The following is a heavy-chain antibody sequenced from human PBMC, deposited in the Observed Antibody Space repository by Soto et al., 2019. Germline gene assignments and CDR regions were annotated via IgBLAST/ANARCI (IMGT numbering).Heavy chain of an antibody. CDR3: ARDVKGVAVEFDY. CDR1: GFTFSSYG. CDR2: IRQDGSEK. V-gene: IGHV3-7*01. D-gene: IGHD6-19*01. J-gene: IGHJ4*02. Sequence: EVQLVESGGGLVQPGGSLRLSCAASGFTFSSYGMSWVRQAPGKGLEWVANIRQDGSEKYYVDSVKGRFTISRDNAKNSQYLQMNSLRAEDTDVYYCARDVKGVAVEFDYWGQGTLVTVSS.